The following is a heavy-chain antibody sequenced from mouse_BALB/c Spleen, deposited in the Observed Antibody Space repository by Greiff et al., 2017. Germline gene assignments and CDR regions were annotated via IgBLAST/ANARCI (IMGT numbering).Heavy chain of an antibody. D-gene: IGHD1-1*01. CDR2: ISYSGST. V-gene: IGHV3-2*02. CDR3: ARFPNYYGSRDYAMDY. Sequence: EVMLVESGPGLVKPSQSLSLTCTVTGYSITSDYAWNWIRQFPGNKLEWMGYISYSGSTSYNPSLKSRISITRDTSKNQFFLQLNSVTTEDTATYYCARFPNYYGSRDYAMDYWGQGTSVTVSS. J-gene: IGHJ4*01. CDR1: GYSITSDYA.